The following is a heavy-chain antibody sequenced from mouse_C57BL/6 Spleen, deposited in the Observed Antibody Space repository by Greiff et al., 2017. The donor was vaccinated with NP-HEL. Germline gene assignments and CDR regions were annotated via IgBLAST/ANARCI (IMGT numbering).Heavy chain of an antibody. CDR3: ARDRGPTVVAYYFDY. J-gene: IGHJ2*01. CDR1: GFTFSSYA. D-gene: IGHD1-1*01. V-gene: IGHV5-4*01. CDR2: ISDGGSYT. Sequence: EVQVVESGGGLVKPGGSLKLSCAASGFTFSSYAMSWVRQTPEKRLEWVATISDGGSYTYYPDNVKGRFTISRDNAKNNLYLQMSHLKSEDTAMYYCARDRGPTVVAYYFDYWGKGTTLTVSS.